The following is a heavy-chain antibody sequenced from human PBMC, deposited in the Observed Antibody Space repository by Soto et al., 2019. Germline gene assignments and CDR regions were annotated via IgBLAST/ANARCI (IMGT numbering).Heavy chain of an antibody. D-gene: IGHD3-3*01. CDR1: GGSISSYY. J-gene: IGHJ6*03. CDR2: IYYSGST. Sequence: PSETLSLTCTVSGGSISSYYWSWIRQPPGKGLEWIGYIYYSGSTNYNPSLKSRVTISVDTSKNQFSLKLSSVTAADTAVYYCARVEAHPNYYYYMDVWGKGTTVTVSS. V-gene: IGHV4-59*01. CDR3: ARVEAHPNYYYYMDV.